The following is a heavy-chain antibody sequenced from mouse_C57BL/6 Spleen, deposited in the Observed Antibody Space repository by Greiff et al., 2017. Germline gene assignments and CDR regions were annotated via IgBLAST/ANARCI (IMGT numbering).Heavy chain of an antibody. D-gene: IGHD3-3*01. CDR3: GGGTSGYFDV. CDR1: GYTFTDYE. CDR2: IDPETGGT. J-gene: IGHJ1*03. Sequence: VQLQQSGAELVRPGASVTLSCKASGYTFTDYEMHWVKQTPVHGLEWIGAIDPETGGTAYNQKFKGKATLTADKSSSTAYMELRSLTSEDSAVYYGGGGTSGYFDVWGTGTTVTVSS. V-gene: IGHV1-15*01.